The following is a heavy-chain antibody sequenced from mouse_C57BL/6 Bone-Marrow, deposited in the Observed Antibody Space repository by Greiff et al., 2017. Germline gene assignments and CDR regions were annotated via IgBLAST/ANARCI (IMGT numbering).Heavy chain of an antibody. D-gene: IGHD2-14*01. CDR1: GYTFTGYG. Sequence: QVQLQQSGAELARPGASVKLSCKASGYTFTGYGISWVKQRTGQGLEWIGEIYPRSGNTYYNEKIKGKATLTSDKSSSTAYMGIRSLTSEDSAVCFLSREVRYFDVWGTGTTITFSS. CDR3: SREVRYFDV. J-gene: IGHJ1*03. V-gene: IGHV1-81*01. CDR2: IYPRSGNT.